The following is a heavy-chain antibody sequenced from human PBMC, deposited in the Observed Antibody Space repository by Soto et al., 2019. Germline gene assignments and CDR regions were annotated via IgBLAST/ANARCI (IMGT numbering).Heavy chain of an antibody. V-gene: IGHV1-46*01. D-gene: IGHD3-22*01. CDR1: GYTFTSYY. CDR2: INPSGGST. J-gene: IGHJ6*02. Sequence: ASVKVSFKASGYTFTSYYMHWVRQAPGQGLEWMGIINPSGGSTSYAQKFQGRVTMTRDTSTSTVYMELSSLKASDTAMYYCARHATYYYDSSGYYSYYYYYYGMDVWGQGTTVTVSS. CDR3: ARHATYYYDSSGYYSYYYYYYGMDV.